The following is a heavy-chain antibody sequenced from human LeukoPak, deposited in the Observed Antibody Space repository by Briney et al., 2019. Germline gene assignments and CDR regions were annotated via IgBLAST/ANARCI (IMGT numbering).Heavy chain of an antibody. CDR3: ARDPYSGAYGDTYYYFMDV. J-gene: IGHJ6*03. Sequence: GGSLRLSCEAFGFSFSSYNMDWVRQTPGKGLEWISSITTGSSYTFYADSVKGRFTISRDNARNLLYLQMNSLTAEDTAVYYCARDPYSGAYGDTYYYFMDVWGKGTTVTISS. CDR2: ITTGSSYT. V-gene: IGHV3-21*01. CDR1: GFSFSSYN. D-gene: IGHD1-26*01.